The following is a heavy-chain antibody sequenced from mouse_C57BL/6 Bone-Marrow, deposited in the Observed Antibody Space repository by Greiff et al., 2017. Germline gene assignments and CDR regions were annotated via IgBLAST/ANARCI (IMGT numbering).Heavy chain of an antibody. CDR2: IYPRSGNT. J-gene: IGHJ3*01. CDR1: GYTFTSYG. D-gene: IGHD1-1*01. CDR3: ARERPITTVVAPFAY. Sequence: QVQLKESGAELARPGASVKLSCKASGYTFTSYGISWVKQRTGQGLEWIGEIYPRSGNTYYNEKFKGKATLTADKSSSTAYMELRSLTSEDSAVYFCARERPITTVVAPFAYWGQGTLVTVSA. V-gene: IGHV1-81*01.